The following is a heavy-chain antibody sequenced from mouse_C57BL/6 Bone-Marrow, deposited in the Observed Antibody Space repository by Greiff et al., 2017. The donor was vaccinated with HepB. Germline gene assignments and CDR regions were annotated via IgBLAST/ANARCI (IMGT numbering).Heavy chain of an antibody. CDR1: GYTFTSYW. CDR2: IYPGSGST. V-gene: IGHV1-55*01. CDR3: ARPYYGSSR. D-gene: IGHD1-1*01. J-gene: IGHJ1*03. Sequence: QIQLQQPGAELVKPGASVKMSCKASGYTFTSYWITWVKQRPGQGLEWIGDIYPGSGSTNYNEKFKSKATLTVDTSSSTAYMQLSSLTSEGSAVYYYARPYYGSSRWGTGTTVTVSS.